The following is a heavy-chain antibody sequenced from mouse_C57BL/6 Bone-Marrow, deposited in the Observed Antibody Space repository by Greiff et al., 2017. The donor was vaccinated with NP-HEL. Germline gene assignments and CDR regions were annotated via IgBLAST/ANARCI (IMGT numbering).Heavy chain of an antibody. CDR3: ARDFFTTTADFDV. J-gene: IGHJ1*03. D-gene: IGHD1-1*01. CDR1: GFTFSSYA. CDR2: ISDGGSYT. V-gene: IGHV5-4*01. Sequence: EVQRVESGGGLVKPGGSLKLSCAASGFTFSSYAMSWVRQTPEKRLEWVATISDGGSYTYYPDNVKGRFTISRDNAKNNLYLQMSHLKSEDTAMYYCARDFFTTTADFDVWGTGTTVTVSS.